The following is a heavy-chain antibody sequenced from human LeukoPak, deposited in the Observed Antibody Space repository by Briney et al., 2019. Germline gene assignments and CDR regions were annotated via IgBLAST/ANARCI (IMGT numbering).Heavy chain of an antibody. J-gene: IGHJ5*02. D-gene: IGHD4-11*01. CDR3: AGHDYSNSWFDP. CDR1: GGSISSSSYY. Sequence: PSETLSLTCTVSGGSISSSSYYWGWVRQPPGKGLEWIGSIYYIGSTYYNPSLKSRVTISVDTSKNQFSLKLSSVTAADTAMFYCAGHDYSNSWFDPWGQGTLVTVSS. V-gene: IGHV4-39*01. CDR2: IYYIGST.